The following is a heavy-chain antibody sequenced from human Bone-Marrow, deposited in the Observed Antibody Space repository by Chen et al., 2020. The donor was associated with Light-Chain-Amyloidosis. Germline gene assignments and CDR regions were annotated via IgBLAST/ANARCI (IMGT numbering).Heavy chain of an antibody. CDR3: ARGRRGMGYCSSTSCNYDAYYYGMDV. CDR2: MNPNSGNT. J-gene: IGHJ6*02. Sequence: QVQLVQSGAEVKKPGASVKVSCKASGYTFTSYDINWVRQATGQGLEWMGWMNPNSGNTGYAQKFQGRVTMTRNTSVSTAYMELSSLRSEDTAVYYCARGRRGMGYCSSTSCNYDAYYYGMDVWGQGTTVTVSS. D-gene: IGHD2-2*01. V-gene: IGHV1-8*01. CDR1: GYTFTSYD.